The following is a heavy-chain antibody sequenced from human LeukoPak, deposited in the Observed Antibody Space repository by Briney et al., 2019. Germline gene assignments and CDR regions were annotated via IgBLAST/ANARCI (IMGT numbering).Heavy chain of an antibody. D-gene: IGHD1/OR15-1a*01. CDR1: GFTFSSYW. Sequence: GGSLRLSCAASGFTFSSYWMSWVRQAPGKGLEWVADINLDGSEKYYVDSVKGRFTISRDNAKNSLNLHMNSLGAEDTAVYYCAREGTRGFFDSWGQGTLVTVSS. J-gene: IGHJ4*02. CDR2: INLDGSEK. CDR3: AREGTRGFFDS. V-gene: IGHV3-7*01.